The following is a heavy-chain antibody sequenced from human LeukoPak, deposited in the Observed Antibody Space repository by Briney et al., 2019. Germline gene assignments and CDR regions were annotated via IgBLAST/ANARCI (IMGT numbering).Heavy chain of an antibody. CDR2: ISSSSSYI. CDR3: ARDHYGDYVPLDY. CDR1: GFTFSSYS. V-gene: IGHV3-21*01. Sequence: GGSLRLSCAASGFTFSSYSMNWVRQAPGKGLEWVSSISSSSSYIYYADSVKGRFTISRDNAKNSLYLQMNSLRAEDTAVYYCARDHYGDYVPLDYWGQGTLVTVSS. D-gene: IGHD4-17*01. J-gene: IGHJ4*02.